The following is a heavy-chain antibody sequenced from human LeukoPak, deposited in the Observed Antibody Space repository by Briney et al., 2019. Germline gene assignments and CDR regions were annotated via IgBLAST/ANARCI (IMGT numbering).Heavy chain of an antibody. CDR1: GYTFTGYF. J-gene: IGHJ4*02. D-gene: IGHD3-10*01. CDR3: ASRGGSGKYDFDF. CDR2: INPNSGDT. Sequence: ASVKVSCKASGYTFTGYFMHWVRQAPGQGLEWMGWINPNSGDTNYAQKFQGRVTLTRDTSISTAYMELSSLRYDDTAGYYCASRGGSGKYDFDFWGQGTQVTVSS. V-gene: IGHV1-2*02.